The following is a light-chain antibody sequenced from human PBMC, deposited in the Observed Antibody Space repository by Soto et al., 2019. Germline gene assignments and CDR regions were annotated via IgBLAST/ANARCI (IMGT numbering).Light chain of an antibody. V-gene: IGLV2-23*02. CDR2: EVS. CDR3: SSYAGSSTWV. CDR1: SSDVGSYNL. J-gene: IGLJ3*02. Sequence: QSALTQPASVSGSPGQSITISCTGTSSDVGSYNLVSWYQQHPGKAPKLMIYEVSKRPSGVSNRFSGSKSGNTASLTISGLQAEDEADYYCSSYAGSSTWVSGGGTKLTVL.